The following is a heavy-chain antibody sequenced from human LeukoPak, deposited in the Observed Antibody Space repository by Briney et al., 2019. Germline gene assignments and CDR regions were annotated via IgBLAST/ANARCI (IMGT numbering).Heavy chain of an antibody. J-gene: IGHJ4*02. CDR1: GGSISSGDYY. D-gene: IGHD3-22*01. CDR3: ARGGHYYDSSGYSYYFDY. Sequence: PSETLSLTCTVSGGSISSGDYYWSWIRQPPGKGLEWIGYIYYSGSTYYNPSLKSRVTISVDTSKNQFSLKLSSVTAADTAVYYCARGGHYYDSSGYSYYFDYWGQGTLVTVSS. V-gene: IGHV4-30-4*01. CDR2: IYYSGST.